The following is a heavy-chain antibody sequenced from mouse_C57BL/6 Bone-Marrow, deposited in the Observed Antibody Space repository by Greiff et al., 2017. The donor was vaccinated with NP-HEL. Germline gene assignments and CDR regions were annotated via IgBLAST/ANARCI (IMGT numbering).Heavy chain of an antibody. CDR3: ARLLGAY. V-gene: IGHV1-26*01. J-gene: IGHJ3*01. CDR1: GYTFTDYY. Sequence: EVQLQQSGPELVKPGASVKISCKASGYTFTDYYMNCVKQSHGPLLSFLCDINPNNVCTIYNHKFKGKATLTVDKSSSTAYMELRSLTSEDSAVYYCARLLGAYWGQGTLVTVSA. CDR2: INPNNVCT.